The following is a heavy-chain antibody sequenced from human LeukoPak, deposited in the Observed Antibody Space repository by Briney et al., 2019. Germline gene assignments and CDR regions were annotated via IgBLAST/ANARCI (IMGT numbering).Heavy chain of an antibody. V-gene: IGHV3-30-3*01. CDR1: GFTFSSYA. J-gene: IGHJ4*02. CDR2: ISYDGSNK. D-gene: IGHD5-24*01. CDR3: ARDMEMATIFGSNSYFDY. Sequence: GGFLRLSCAASGFTFSSYAMHWVRQAPGKGLEWVAVISYDGSNKYYADSVKGRFTISRDNSKNTLYLQMNSLRAEDTAVYYCARDMEMATIFGSNSYFDYWGQGTLVTVSS.